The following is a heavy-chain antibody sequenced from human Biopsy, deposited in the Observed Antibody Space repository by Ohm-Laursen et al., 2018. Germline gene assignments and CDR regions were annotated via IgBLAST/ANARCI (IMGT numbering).Heavy chain of an antibody. CDR1: GYTLTELS. D-gene: IGHD1-1*01. V-gene: IGHV1-24*01. Sequence: ASVKVSCKISGYTLTELSMHWVRQAPGKGLEWMGGFAPENGKTVYAQNFQARVSMTEDTSTDTAYMELRSLRSEDTAVYYCAADINVWNVNYWGQGTQVTVPS. J-gene: IGHJ4*02. CDR3: AADINVWNVNY. CDR2: FAPENGKT.